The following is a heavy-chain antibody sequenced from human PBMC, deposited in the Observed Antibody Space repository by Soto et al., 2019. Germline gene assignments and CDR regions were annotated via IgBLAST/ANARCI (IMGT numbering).Heavy chain of an antibody. CDR3: AHLWSSRGAFDI. CDR2: IYWDDDK. CDR1: GSSLSTSGKC. D-gene: IGHD3-10*01. J-gene: IGHJ3*02. Sequence: SGPTPVNPTQTLTLTCTFSGSSLSTSGKCVSWIRQPPGKALEWLALIYWDDDKRYSPSLKDRLSITKDTSKNQVVLTMTNMDPVDTATYYCAHLWSSRGAFDIWGQGTLVTVSS. V-gene: IGHV2-5*08.